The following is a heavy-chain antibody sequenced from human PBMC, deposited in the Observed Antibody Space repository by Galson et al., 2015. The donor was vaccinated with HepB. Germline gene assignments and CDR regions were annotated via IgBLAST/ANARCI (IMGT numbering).Heavy chain of an antibody. CDR3: ARRGGSRLTATFDL. D-gene: IGHD2-15*01. CDR2: INHIGGT. CDR1: GGSFSGLY. Sequence: SETLSLTCAVSGGSFSGLYWTWIRQSPDKGLEWIGEINHIGGTNYNPSLKSRATLSVDTSRKQFSLKLRSLNAADTAVYYCARRGGSRLTATFDLWGQGVVVTVSS. J-gene: IGHJ4*02. V-gene: IGHV4-34*01.